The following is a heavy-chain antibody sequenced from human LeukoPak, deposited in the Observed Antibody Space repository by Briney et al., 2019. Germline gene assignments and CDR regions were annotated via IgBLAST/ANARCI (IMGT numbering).Heavy chain of an antibody. Sequence: SCKASGGTFSSYAISWVRQAPGKGLEWVAVISYDGSNKYYADSVKGRFTISRDNSKNTLYLQMNSLRAEDTAVYYCARVGTGTADYWGQGTLVTVSS. CDR1: GGTFSSYA. D-gene: IGHD1-1*01. V-gene: IGHV3-30-3*01. CDR3: ARVGTGTADY. CDR2: ISYDGSNK. J-gene: IGHJ4*02.